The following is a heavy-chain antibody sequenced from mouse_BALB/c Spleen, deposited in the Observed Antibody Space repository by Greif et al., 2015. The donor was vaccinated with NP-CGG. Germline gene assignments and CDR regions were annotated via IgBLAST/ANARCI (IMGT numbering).Heavy chain of an antibody. V-gene: IGHV1S127*01. CDR3: TRLDY. Sequence: QVQLQQSGAELVKPGASVKMSCKASGYTFTSYWMHWVKQRPGQGLEWIGTIDPSDSYTSYNQKFKGKATLTVDTSSSTAYMQLSSLTSEGSAVYYCTRLDYWGQGTTLTVSS. CDR1: GYTFTSYW. J-gene: IGHJ2*01. CDR2: IDPSDSYT.